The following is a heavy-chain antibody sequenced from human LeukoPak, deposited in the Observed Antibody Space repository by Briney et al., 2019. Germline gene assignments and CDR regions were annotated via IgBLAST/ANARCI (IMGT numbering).Heavy chain of an antibody. CDR3: AKDNNWLYYFDY. CDR1: GFAFSSYG. V-gene: IGHV3-30*18. Sequence: GGSLRLSCAASGFAFSSYGMHWVRQAPGKGLEWVAVISYDGSNKYYADSVKGRFTISRDNSRNTLYLQMNNLRPEDTAVYFCAKDNNWLYYFDYWGHGTLVSVTS. D-gene: IGHD5-24*01. J-gene: IGHJ4*01. CDR2: ISYDGSNK.